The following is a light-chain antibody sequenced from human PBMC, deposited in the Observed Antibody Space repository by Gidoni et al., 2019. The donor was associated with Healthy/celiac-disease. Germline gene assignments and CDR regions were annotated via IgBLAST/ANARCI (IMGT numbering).Light chain of an antibody. Sequence: DIQMTQSPSSLSASVGDRVTITCRASQSISSYLNWDQQKPGKAPKLLIYAASSLQSGVPSRFSGSGSGTDFTLTISRLQPEDFATYYCQQSYSTPQVTFXGXTKVEIK. CDR1: QSISSY. J-gene: IGKJ4*01. V-gene: IGKV1-39*01. CDR3: QQSYSTPQVT. CDR2: AAS.